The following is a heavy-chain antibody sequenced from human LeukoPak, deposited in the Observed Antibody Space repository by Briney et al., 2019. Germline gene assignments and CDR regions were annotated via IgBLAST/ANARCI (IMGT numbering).Heavy chain of an antibody. CDR3: ASGYARSAGHQNDF. CDR1: GFTFSDYW. V-gene: IGHV3-74*01. J-gene: IGHJ4*02. D-gene: IGHD5-12*01. CDR2: INSDESNT. Sequence: GGSLRLSCVVSGFTFSDYWMHWVRQAPGKGLVWVSRINSDESNTNYAGSVKGRFTISRGNAKNTFYLQMNSLRVEDTAVYYCASGYARSAGHQNDFWGQGTVVTVSS.